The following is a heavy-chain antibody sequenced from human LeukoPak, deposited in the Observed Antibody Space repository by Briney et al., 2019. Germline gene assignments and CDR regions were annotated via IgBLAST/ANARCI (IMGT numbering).Heavy chain of an antibody. V-gene: IGHV1-3*01. CDR3: ARVPRLAPFGVIRDIYWFDP. J-gene: IGHJ5*02. Sequence: GASVKVSCKASGYTFIDYTMHWLRQAPGQRLEWMGWINAGNGNTKYSQKFQGRVTITRDTSASTAYMELSSLRSEDTAVYYCARVPRLAPFGVIRDIYWFDPWGQGTLVTVSS. CDR2: INAGNGNT. D-gene: IGHD2-8*01. CDR1: GYTFIDYT.